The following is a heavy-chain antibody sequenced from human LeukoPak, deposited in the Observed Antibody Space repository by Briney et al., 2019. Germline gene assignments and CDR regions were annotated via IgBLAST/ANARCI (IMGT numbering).Heavy chain of an antibody. CDR2: ISGSGGST. D-gene: IGHD3-22*01. V-gene: IGHV3-23*01. CDR1: GFTFSSYA. CDR3: AKDHYYDSSGYSLDY. Sequence: GGSLRLSCAASGFTFSSYAMSWVRQAPGKWLEWVSAISGSGGSTYYADSVKGRFTISRDNSKNTLYLQMNSLRAEDTAVYYCAKDHYYDSSGYSLDYWGQGTLVTVSS. J-gene: IGHJ4*02.